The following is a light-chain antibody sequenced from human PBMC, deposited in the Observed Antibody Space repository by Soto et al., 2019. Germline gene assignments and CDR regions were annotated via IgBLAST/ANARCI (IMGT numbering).Light chain of an antibody. J-gene: IGLJ3*02. V-gene: IGLV1-51*02. CDR1: SSNIRNNY. CDR2: EDD. CDR3: GTWDRSLRVMV. Sequence: QSVLTQPPSVSAAPGQKVTISCSGSSSNIRNNYVSWYQEVPGTAPKLLIYEDDKRPSGIPDRFSGTKSATSATLGVTGLQTGDEADYYCGTWDRSLRVMVFGGGTKLTVL.